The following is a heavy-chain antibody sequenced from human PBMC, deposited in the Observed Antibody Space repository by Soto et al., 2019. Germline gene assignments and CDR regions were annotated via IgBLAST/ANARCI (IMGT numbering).Heavy chain of an antibody. Sequence: ASVKVSCKAPGDTFTSYYLNWVRQAPGQGLEWMGVINPHGGSTKYAQKFQGRVTMTRDTSMSTVYMELRSLRSDDTAIYYCARSSGGNFGIIIEGSNWFDPWGQGTLDTVSS. CDR1: GDTFTSYY. J-gene: IGHJ5*02. CDR3: ARSSGGNFGIIIEGSNWFDP. D-gene: IGHD3-3*01. CDR2: INPHGGST. V-gene: IGHV1-46*01.